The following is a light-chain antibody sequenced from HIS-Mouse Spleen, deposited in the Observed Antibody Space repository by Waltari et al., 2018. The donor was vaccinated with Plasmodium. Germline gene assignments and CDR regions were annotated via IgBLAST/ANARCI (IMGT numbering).Light chain of an antibody. CDR2: EDS. J-gene: IGLJ3*02. CDR1: ALPKNY. Sequence: SYELTQPPSVSVSPGQTARITCSGDALPKNYAYWYQQKSGQAPVLVIYEDSKRPSGIPARCSGSSSGTMATLTISGAQVEDEADYYCYSTDSSGNHRVFGGGTKLTVL. CDR3: YSTDSSGNHRV. V-gene: IGLV3-10*01.